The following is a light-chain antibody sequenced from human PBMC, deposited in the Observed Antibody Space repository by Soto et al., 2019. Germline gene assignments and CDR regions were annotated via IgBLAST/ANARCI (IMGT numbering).Light chain of an antibody. Sequence: QSVLTQPASVSGSPGQSITISCTGTSSDIGSNHYVSWYQQHPGKAPKVMIYEVSNRPSGVSNRFSGSKSSNTASLTISGLQAEDEADYYCSSYTVNSVTLYVFGTGTKVTVL. CDR1: SSDIGSNHY. J-gene: IGLJ1*01. V-gene: IGLV2-14*01. CDR3: SSYTVNSVTLYV. CDR2: EVS.